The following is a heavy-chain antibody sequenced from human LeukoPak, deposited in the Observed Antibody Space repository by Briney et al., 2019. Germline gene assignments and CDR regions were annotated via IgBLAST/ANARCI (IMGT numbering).Heavy chain of an antibody. CDR2: ISAYNGNT. J-gene: IGHJ5*02. Sequence: ASVKVSCKASGYTFTSYGISWVRQAPGQGLEWMGWISAYNGNTNYAQKLQGRVTMTTDTSTSTAYMELRSLRSDDTAVYYCARDRKGERWLQFRWFDPWGQGTLVTVSS. CDR3: ARDRKGERWLQFRWFDP. V-gene: IGHV1-18*01. D-gene: IGHD5-24*01. CDR1: GYTFTSYG.